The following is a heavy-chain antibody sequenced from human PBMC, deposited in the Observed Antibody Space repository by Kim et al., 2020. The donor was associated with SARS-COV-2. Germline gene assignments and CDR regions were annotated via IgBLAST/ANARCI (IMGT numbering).Heavy chain of an antibody. CDR3: ARSTYCSGASCYPFDY. J-gene: IGHJ4*02. CDR2: IIPIFGTA. Sequence: SVKVSCKASGGTFSSYAISWVRQAPGQGLEWMGGIIPIFGTANYAQKFQGRVTITADESTSTAYMELSSLRSEDTAVYYCARSTYCSGASCYPFDYWGQGTLVTVSS. CDR1: GGTFSSYA. V-gene: IGHV1-69*13. D-gene: IGHD2-15*01.